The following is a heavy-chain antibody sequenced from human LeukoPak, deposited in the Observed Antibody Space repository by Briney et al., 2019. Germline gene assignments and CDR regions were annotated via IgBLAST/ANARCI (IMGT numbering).Heavy chain of an antibody. CDR2: ISSYNGNT. CDR3: ARDPSLSSSTPASHPAAMSMDV. J-gene: IGHJ6*02. D-gene: IGHD2-2*01. CDR1: GYTFTSYG. Sequence: ASVKVPCKASGYTFTSYGISGVRQAPGRGLEGVGWISSYNGNTNYAQKLQGRVTMTTDTSTSTAYMELRSLRSDATAVYYCARDPSLSSSTPASHPAAMSMDVSGQGTTVTVSS. V-gene: IGHV1-18*01.